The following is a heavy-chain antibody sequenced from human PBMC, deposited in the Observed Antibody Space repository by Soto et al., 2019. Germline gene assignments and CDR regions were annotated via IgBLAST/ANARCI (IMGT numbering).Heavy chain of an antibody. J-gene: IGHJ4*02. CDR1: GFTFSSYW. D-gene: IGHD6-13*01. CDR2: INSDGSST. Sequence: GGSLRLSCAASGFTFSSYWMHWVRQAPGKGLVWVSRINSDGSSTSYADSVKGRFTISRDNAKNTLYLQMNSLRAEDTAVYYCARWDAAAGTTDYWGQGTLVTVSS. V-gene: IGHV3-74*01. CDR3: ARWDAAAGTTDY.